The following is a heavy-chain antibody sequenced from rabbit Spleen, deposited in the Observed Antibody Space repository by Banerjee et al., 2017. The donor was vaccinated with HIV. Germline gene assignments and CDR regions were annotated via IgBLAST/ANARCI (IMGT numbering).Heavy chain of an antibody. V-gene: IGHV1S45*01. J-gene: IGHJ4*01. D-gene: IGHD5-1*01. CDR2: VDFGSSSFT. Sequence: QEQLVESGGGLVQPGGTLTLTCKASGFTLNNNYYMCWDRQAPGKGLEWHEFVDFGSSSFTYVANWAKGRLAISKTSSTTVTLQMTSLTAADTAIYFCARDRDGNTPYNAYYFDLWGPGSLVTV. CDR1: GFTLNNNYY. CDR3: ARDRDGNTPYNAYYFDL.